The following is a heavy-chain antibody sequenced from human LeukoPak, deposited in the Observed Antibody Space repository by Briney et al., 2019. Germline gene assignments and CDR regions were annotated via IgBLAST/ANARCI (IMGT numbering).Heavy chain of an antibody. CDR1: AFTVSSNY. CDR2: IYSGGST. D-gene: IGHD5-18*01. CDR3: AREGVGYTYGLDY. J-gene: IGHJ4*02. Sequence: PGGSLRLSCAASAFTVSSNYMTWVRQAPGKGLEWVSVIYSGGSTYYADSVKGRFTISRDNSKNTLYLQMNSLRAEDTALYYCAREGVGYTYGLDYWGQGTLATVSS. V-gene: IGHV3-66*01.